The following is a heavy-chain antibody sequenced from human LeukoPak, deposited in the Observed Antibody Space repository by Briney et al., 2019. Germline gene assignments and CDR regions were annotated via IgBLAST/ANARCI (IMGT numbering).Heavy chain of an antibody. CDR2: ISYDGSNK. Sequence: GRSLRLSCAASGFTFSSYAMHWVRQAPGKGLEWVAVISYDGSNKYYADSVKGRFTISRDNSKNTLYLQMNSLRAEDTAVYYCAKDRGLRLVRAGNYYGMDVWGQGTTVTVSS. D-gene: IGHD6-19*01. J-gene: IGHJ6*02. V-gene: IGHV3-30-3*01. CDR1: GFTFSSYA. CDR3: AKDRGLRLVRAGNYYGMDV.